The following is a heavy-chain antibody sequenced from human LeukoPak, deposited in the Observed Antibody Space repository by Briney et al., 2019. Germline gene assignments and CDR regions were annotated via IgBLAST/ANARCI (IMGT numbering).Heavy chain of an antibody. V-gene: IGHV4-4*07. J-gene: IGHJ3*02. D-gene: IGHD3-22*01. CDR3: ARGDDYYLAFDI. CDR2: IYATGST. CDR1: GASISSYY. Sequence: SETLSLTCTVSGASISSYYWTWIQQPAEKGLEWIGRIYATGSTNYNPSLKSRVTISVDKSKSQFSLNLTSVSAADTAVYYCARGDDYYLAFDIWGQGTMVTVSS.